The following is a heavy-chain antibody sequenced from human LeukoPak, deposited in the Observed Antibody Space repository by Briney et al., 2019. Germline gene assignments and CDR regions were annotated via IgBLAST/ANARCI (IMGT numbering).Heavy chain of an antibody. CDR2: ISGGGRFS. CDR1: GFTFSDYA. J-gene: IGHJ4*02. CDR3: ASPGSSSDY. Sequence: SGGSLRLSCAATGFTFSDYAMTWVRQAPGRGLEWVSAISGGGRFSVYADSVKGWFTISRDNSKSTLFLQMNSLRAEDTAVYYCASPGSSSDYWGQGTLVTVSS. V-gene: IGHV3-23*01. D-gene: IGHD6-6*01.